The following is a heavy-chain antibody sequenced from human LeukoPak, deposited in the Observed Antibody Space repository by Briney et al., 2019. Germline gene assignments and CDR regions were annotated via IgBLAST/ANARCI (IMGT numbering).Heavy chain of an antibody. CDR1: GGSISSFY. J-gene: IGHJ4*02. CDR2: IYYSGGA. CDR3: ARDRTNDYGDY. V-gene: IGHV4-59*12. Sequence: SETLSLTCSVSGGSISSFYWGWIRQPPGEGLWWIGCIYYSGGANYNPALKSRVTISVDTSKNQFSLKLTSVTAAHTPVYYCARDRTNDYGDYWGQGTLVTVSS. D-gene: IGHD2-8*01.